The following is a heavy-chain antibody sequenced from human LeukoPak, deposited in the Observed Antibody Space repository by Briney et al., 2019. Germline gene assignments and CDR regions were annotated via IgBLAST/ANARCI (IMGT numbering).Heavy chain of an antibody. CDR1: GGSISGYY. V-gene: IGHV4-59*08. J-gene: IGHJ4*02. CDR3: ARHSPSGYYFRHFDY. Sequence: SETLSLTCTVSGGSISGYYWTWIRQPPGKGLEWIGYIHYSGSTNYNASLKSRVTISVDTSKNQFSLKLSSVTAADTAVYYCARHSPSGYYFRHFDYWGQGTLVTVSS. D-gene: IGHD3-22*01. CDR2: IHYSGST.